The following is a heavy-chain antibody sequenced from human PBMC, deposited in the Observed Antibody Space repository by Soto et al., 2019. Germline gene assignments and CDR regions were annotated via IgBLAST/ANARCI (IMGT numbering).Heavy chain of an antibody. Sequence: GGSLRLSCAASGFTVSSNYMSWVRQAPGKGLEWVSVIYSGGSTYYADSVKGRFTISRHNSKNTLYLQINSLRAEDTAVYYWARAHNYYYYYMDVWGKGTTVTVSS. J-gene: IGHJ6*03. CDR3: ARAHNYYYYYMDV. CDR1: GFTVSSNY. V-gene: IGHV3-53*04. CDR2: IYSGGST.